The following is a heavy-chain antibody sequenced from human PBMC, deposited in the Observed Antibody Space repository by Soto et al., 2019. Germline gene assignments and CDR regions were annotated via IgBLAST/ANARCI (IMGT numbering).Heavy chain of an antibody. Sequence: AGGSLRLSCAASGFTFSSYSMNWVRQAPGKELEWVSSISSSSSYIYYADSVKGRFTISRDNAKNSLYLQMNSLRAEDTAVYYCARSPIRYDSSGYHYWGQGTLVTVSS. CDR3: ARSPIRYDSSGYHY. V-gene: IGHV3-21*01. CDR1: GFTFSSYS. D-gene: IGHD3-22*01. J-gene: IGHJ4*02. CDR2: ISSSSSYI.